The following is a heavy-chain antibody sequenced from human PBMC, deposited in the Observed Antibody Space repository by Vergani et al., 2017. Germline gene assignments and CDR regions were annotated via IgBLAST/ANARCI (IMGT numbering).Heavy chain of an antibody. Sequence: QVQLVQSGAEVKKPGASVKVSCKASGYTFTSYYMHWVRQAPGQGLEWMGIINPSGGSTSYAQKFQGRVTMTRDTSTSTVYIELSSLRSEDTAVYYCARVGITMIVVAPLDYWGQGTLVTVSS. CDR1: GYTFTSYY. V-gene: IGHV1-46*03. CDR3: ARVGITMIVVAPLDY. CDR2: INPSGGST. J-gene: IGHJ4*02. D-gene: IGHD3-22*01.